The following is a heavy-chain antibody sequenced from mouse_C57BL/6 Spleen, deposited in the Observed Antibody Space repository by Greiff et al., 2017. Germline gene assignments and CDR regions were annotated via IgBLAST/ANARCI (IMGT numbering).Heavy chain of an antibody. CDR1: GYTFTDYY. Sequence: QVQLQQSGAELVRPGASVKLSCKASGYTFTDYYINWVKQRPGQGLEWIARIYPGSGNTYYNEKFKGKATLTAEKSSSTAYMQLSSLTSEDSAVYFCAREVSKAFDYWGQGTTLTVSS. CDR3: AREVSKAFDY. V-gene: IGHV1-76*01. J-gene: IGHJ2*01. D-gene: IGHD2-14*01. CDR2: IYPGSGNT.